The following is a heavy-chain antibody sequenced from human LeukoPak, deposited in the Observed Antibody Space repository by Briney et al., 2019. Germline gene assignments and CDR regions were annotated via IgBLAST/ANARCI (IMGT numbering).Heavy chain of an antibody. Sequence: GGSLRLSCAASGFTFSSYWMTWVRQGPGKGLEWVSSLSGSGGTTYYADSVKGRFTISRDNSWDTVYLQMNSLRAEDTAVYYCAKAKSGSYSPFDYWGQGALVTVSS. D-gene: IGHD1-26*01. V-gene: IGHV3-23*01. CDR2: LSGSGGTT. J-gene: IGHJ4*02. CDR3: AKAKSGSYSPFDY. CDR1: GFTFSSYW.